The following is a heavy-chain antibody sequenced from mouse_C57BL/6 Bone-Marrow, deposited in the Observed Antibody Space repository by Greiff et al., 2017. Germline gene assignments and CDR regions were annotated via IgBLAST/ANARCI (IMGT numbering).Heavy chain of an antibody. D-gene: IGHD1-1*01. J-gene: IGHJ1*03. V-gene: IGHV5-17*01. CDR1: GFTFSDYG. CDR2: ISSGSSTI. CDR3: ALITTVVATSGV. Sequence: EVQLVESGGGLVKPGGSLKLSCAASGFTFSDYGMHWVRQAPEKGLEWVAYISSGSSTIYYADTVKGRFTISRDNAKNTLFLQMTSLRSEDTAMYYCALITTVVATSGVWGTGTTVTVSS.